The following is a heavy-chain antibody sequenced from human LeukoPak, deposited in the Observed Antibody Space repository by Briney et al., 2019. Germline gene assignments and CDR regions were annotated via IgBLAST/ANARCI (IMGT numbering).Heavy chain of an antibody. V-gene: IGHV1-2*02. J-gene: IGHJ5*02. Sequence: ASVKVSCKASGYTFTGYYMHWVRQAPGQGLEWMGWINPNSGGTNYAQKFQGRATMTRDTSFSTAYMELSRLRSDDTAVYYCARDPIQVVVPAAIGWFDPWGQGTLVTVSS. D-gene: IGHD2-2*01. CDR2: INPNSGGT. CDR3: ARDPIQVVVPAAIGWFDP. CDR1: GYTFTGYY.